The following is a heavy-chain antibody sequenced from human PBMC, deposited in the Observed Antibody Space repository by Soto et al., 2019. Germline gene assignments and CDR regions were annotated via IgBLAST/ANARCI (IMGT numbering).Heavy chain of an antibody. CDR3: ATRDCTNNVCHFP. D-gene: IGHD2-8*01. J-gene: IGHJ5*02. CDR1: GGSISTNDW. V-gene: IGHV4-4*02. Sequence: VQLQESGPGLVKPSETLSLTCAVSGGSISTNDWWTWVRQPPGKGLEWIGDIHHTGSTTNYSPSLQSRVTVSIDKSENQFSLRLTSVTAADTAVYYCATRDCTNNVCHFPWGQGTLVTVSS. CDR2: IHHTGSTT.